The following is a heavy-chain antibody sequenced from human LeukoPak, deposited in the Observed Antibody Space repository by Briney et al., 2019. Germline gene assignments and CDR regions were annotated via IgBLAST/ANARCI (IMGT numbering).Heavy chain of an antibody. Sequence: GASVKVSCKASGYTFTSYAMHWVRQAPGQRLEWMGWINAGKGNTKYSQKFQGRVTITRDTSASTAYMELSSLRSEDTAVYYCARSLRFLEWLSFDYWGQGTLVTVSS. V-gene: IGHV1-3*01. CDR2: INAGKGNT. J-gene: IGHJ4*02. CDR3: ARSLRFLEWLSFDY. D-gene: IGHD3-3*01. CDR1: GYTFTSYA.